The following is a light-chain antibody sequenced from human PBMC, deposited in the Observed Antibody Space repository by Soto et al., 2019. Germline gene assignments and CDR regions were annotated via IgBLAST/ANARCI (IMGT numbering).Light chain of an antibody. CDR3: MQPLHLPVT. CDR2: WAS. V-gene: IGKV4-1*01. Sequence: DIVMTQSPDSLAVSLGERATINCKSSQSVLYSSNNKNYLAWYQQKPGQPPKLLIYWASTRESGVPDRFSGSGSGTEFTLRISRVEAEDVGVYYCMQPLHLPVTFGQGTRLEI. CDR1: QSVLYSSNNKNY. J-gene: IGKJ5*01.